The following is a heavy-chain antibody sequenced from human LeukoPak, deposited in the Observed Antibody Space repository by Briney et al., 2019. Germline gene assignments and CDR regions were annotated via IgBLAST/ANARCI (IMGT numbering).Heavy chain of an antibody. CDR2: IYHSGST. V-gene: IGHV4-38-2*02. D-gene: IGHD6-19*01. CDR3: ARVAVVYYFDY. Sequence: SETLSLTCTVSGYSISSGYYWGWIRQPPGKGLEWIGSIYHSGSTYYYPSLKSRVTISVDTSKNQFSLKLSSVTAADTAVYYCARVAVVYYFDYWGQGTLVTVSS. CDR1: GYSISSGYY. J-gene: IGHJ4*02.